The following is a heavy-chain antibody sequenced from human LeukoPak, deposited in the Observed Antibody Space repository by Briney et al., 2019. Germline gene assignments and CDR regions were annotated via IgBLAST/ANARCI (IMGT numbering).Heavy chain of an antibody. V-gene: IGHV1-2*04. CDR1: GYSFTGYY. CDR2: FNPNSGDT. Sequence: GASVKLSYKVSGYSFTGYYLHWVRQAPGQGLEWMGSFNPNSGDTNYAQKFQGWVTMTWDKSISTAYMELSRLRSDDAAVYYCTRDPGVRGIHDYWGQGTLVTVSS. D-gene: IGHD3-10*01. CDR3: TRDPGVRGIHDY. J-gene: IGHJ4*02.